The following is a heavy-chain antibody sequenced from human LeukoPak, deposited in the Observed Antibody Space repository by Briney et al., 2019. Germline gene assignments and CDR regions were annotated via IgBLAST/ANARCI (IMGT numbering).Heavy chain of an antibody. V-gene: IGHV3-23*01. Sequence: GGSLRLSCAASGLTFSSYAMAWVRQAQGKGLGWVSTINGSGVSTYYGDSVKGRFTISRDNSKNTLYLQMNSLRVEDTAVYYCASQYIEVNYYYHMDVWGTGTTVIVSS. CDR1: GLTFSSYA. CDR3: ASQYIEVNYYYHMDV. CDR2: INGSGVST. D-gene: IGHD5-18*01. J-gene: IGHJ6*03.